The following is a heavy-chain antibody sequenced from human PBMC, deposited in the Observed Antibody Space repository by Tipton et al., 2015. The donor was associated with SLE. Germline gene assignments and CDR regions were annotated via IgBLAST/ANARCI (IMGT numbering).Heavy chain of an antibody. Sequence: TLSLTCAVSGGSISSGRYSWNWIRQPPGKGLEWIGYIYRSRSTNYNPSLKSRVTISVDTSKNQFSLKLSSVTAADTAVYYCARTSSDSYWGDYFDYWGQGTLVTVSS. V-gene: IGHV4-30-2*01. CDR3: ARTSSDSYWGDYFDY. D-gene: IGHD3-22*01. J-gene: IGHJ4*02. CDR2: IYRSRST. CDR1: GGSISSGRYS.